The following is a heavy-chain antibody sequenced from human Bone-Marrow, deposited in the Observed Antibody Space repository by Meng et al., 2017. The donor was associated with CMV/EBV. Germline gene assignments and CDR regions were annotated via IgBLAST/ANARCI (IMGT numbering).Heavy chain of an antibody. D-gene: IGHD3-3*01. CDR3: ATAVTIFGVTDNWFDP. CDR2: IIPILGIA. V-gene: IGHV1-69*02. J-gene: IGHJ5*01. CDR1: GGTFSSYT. Sequence: SVKVSCKASGGTFSSYTISWVRQAPGQGLEWMGRIIPILGIANYAQKFQGRVTITADKSTSTAYVELSSLRSEDTAVYYCATAVTIFGVTDNWFDPWGQGTLVTVSS.